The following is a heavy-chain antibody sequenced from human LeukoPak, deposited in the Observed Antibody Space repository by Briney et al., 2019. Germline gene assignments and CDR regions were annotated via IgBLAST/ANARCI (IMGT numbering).Heavy chain of an antibody. Sequence: PGGSLRLSCEASGFTFTTYSMTWVRQAPGKGLEWVSIISSGSSAIFSADALKGRFTISRDDAKNLLYLDMNSLRAEDTAVYYCAREGIRGGDYWGQGTLVTVSS. CDR1: GFTFTTYS. V-gene: IGHV3-21*01. J-gene: IGHJ4*02. CDR2: ISSGSSAI. CDR3: AREGIRGGDY. D-gene: IGHD3-10*01.